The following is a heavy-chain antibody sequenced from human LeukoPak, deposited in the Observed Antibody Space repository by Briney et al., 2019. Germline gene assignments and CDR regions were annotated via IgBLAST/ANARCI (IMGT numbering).Heavy chain of an antibody. CDR2: TYYRSKWYN. CDR1: GDSVSSNSAA. Sequence: HSQTLSLTCAISGDSVSSNSAAWNWIRQSPSRGLEWLGRTYYRSKWYNDYAVSVKSRITINPDTSKNQFSLQLNSVTPEDTAVYYCARVDSSSPVPGGYSFDYWGQGTLVTVSS. V-gene: IGHV6-1*01. D-gene: IGHD6-6*01. J-gene: IGHJ4*02. CDR3: ARVDSSSPVPGGYSFDY.